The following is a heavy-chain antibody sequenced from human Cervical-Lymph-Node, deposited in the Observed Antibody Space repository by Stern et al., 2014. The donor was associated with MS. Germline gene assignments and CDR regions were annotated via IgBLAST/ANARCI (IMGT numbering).Heavy chain of an antibody. CDR1: GFTFSNAW. V-gene: IGHV3-15*01. CDR2: IKTKTDGGTI. D-gene: IGHD6-19*01. CDR3: TTDWGSGWQ. Sequence: EVQLVQSGGGLVKPGGSLRLSCAASGFTFSNAWMSWVRQAPGKGLEGVGRIKTKTDGGTIDYAAPVKGRFTISRDDSKNTLYLQMNSLKTEDTGVYFCTTDWGSGWQWGQGTLVTVSS. J-gene: IGHJ4*02.